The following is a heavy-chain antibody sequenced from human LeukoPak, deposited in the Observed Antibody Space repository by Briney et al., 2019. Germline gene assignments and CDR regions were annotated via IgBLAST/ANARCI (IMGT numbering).Heavy chain of an antibody. J-gene: IGHJ5*02. Sequence: PSETPSLTCTVSGGSISSYYWSWIRQPAGKGLEWIGRIYTSGSTNYNPSLKSRVTMSVDTSKNQFSLKLSSVTAADTAVYYCARAQYCSSTSCYLWVFDPWGQGTLVTVSS. CDR2: IYTSGST. CDR3: ARAQYCSSTSCYLWVFDP. D-gene: IGHD2-2*01. CDR1: GGSISSYY. V-gene: IGHV4-4*07.